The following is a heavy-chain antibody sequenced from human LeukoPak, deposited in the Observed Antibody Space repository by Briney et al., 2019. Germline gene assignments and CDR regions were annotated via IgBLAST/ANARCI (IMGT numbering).Heavy chain of an antibody. J-gene: IGHJ4*02. CDR2: ISWNSGSI. D-gene: IGHD6-6*01. CDR1: GFTFDDYA. Sequence: GGSLRLSCAASGFTFDDYAMHWVRQAPGKGLEWVSGISWNSGSIGCADSVKGRFTISRDNAKNSLYLQMNSLRAEDTALYYCAKEMALGSSSSFDYWGQGTLVTVSS. V-gene: IGHV3-9*01. CDR3: AKEMALGSSSSFDY.